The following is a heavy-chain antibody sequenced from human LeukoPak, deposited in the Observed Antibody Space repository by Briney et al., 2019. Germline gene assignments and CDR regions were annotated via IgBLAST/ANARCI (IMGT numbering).Heavy chain of an antibody. J-gene: IGHJ4*02. CDR1: GGSINSDH. D-gene: IGHD3-16*02. CDR2: ISYTGST. Sequence: SETLSLTCTVSGGSINSDHWSWIRQPPGKGLEWIGCISYTGSTHYNPSLKSRVTILVDTSKNHFSLKLSSVTAADTAVYYCASVRGLGVITPYLDYWGQGTLVTVSS. V-gene: IGHV4-59*08. CDR3: ASVRGLGVITPYLDY.